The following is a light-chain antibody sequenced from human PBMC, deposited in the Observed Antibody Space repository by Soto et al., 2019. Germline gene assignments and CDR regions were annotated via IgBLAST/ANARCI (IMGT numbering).Light chain of an antibody. CDR1: QSISDT. J-gene: IGKJ1*01. CDR2: SAS. V-gene: IGKV3-15*01. Sequence: EIVMTQSPATLSVSPGGRATLSCRASQSISDTLAWYQQKPGQAPRLPIYSASARATGFPARFSGSGSGTDFTLTISSLQSEDFAVYYCQQYNNWPWTFGQGTKV. CDR3: QQYNNWPWT.